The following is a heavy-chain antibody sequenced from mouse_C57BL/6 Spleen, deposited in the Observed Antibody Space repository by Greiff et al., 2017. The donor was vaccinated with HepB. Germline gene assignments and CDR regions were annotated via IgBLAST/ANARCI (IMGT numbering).Heavy chain of an antibody. D-gene: IGHD4-1*02. V-gene: IGHV1-18*01. Sequence: EVQLQQSGPELVKPGASVKIPCKASGYTFTDYNMDWVKQSHGKSLEWIGDINPNNGGTIYNQKFKGKAKLTVDKSSSTAYMELRSLTSEDTAVYYCARPFNWGVGAMDYWGQGTSVTVSS. CDR3: ARPFNWGVGAMDY. CDR1: GYTFTDYN. J-gene: IGHJ4*01. CDR2: INPNNGGT.